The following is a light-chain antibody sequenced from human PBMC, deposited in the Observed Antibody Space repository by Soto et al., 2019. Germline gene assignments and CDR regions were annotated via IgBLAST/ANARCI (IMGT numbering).Light chain of an antibody. CDR1: PSVSSY. J-gene: IGKJ4*01. CDR3: QQRSNWPPKLT. Sequence: EIVLTQSPATLSLSPGERATLSCRASPSVSSYLAWYQQKPGQAPRLLIYDASNRATGIPARFSGSGSGTDFTLTISSLEPEDFAVYYCQQRSNWPPKLTFGGGTKVEIK. V-gene: IGKV3-11*01. CDR2: DAS.